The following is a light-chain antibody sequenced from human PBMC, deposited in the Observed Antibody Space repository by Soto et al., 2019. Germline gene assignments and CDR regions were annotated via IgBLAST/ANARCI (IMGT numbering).Light chain of an antibody. Sequence: QSALTQPPSASGTTGQRVTISCSGRSSNIGSNTVNWYQQVPGTAPKLRIYNNNQRPSGVPDRFSGSKSGTSASLAISGLHSEDEADYYCAAWDDSLNAVVFGGVTKFTVL. CDR2: NNN. V-gene: IGLV1-44*01. CDR3: AAWDDSLNAVV. J-gene: IGLJ2*01. CDR1: SSNIGSNT.